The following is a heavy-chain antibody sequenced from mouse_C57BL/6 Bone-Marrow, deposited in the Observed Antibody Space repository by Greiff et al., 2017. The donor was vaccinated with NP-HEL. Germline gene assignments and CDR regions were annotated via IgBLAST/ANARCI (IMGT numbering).Heavy chain of an antibody. Sequence: QVQLQQSGPELVKPGASVKISCKASGYAFSSSWMNWVKQRPGKGLEWIGRIYPGDGDTNYNGKFKGKATLTADKSSSTAYMQLSSLTSEDSAVYFWARWGDGYYAFDYWGKGTTLTVSS. D-gene: IGHD2-3*01. CDR1: GYAFSSSW. J-gene: IGHJ2*01. CDR3: ARWGDGYYAFDY. CDR2: IYPGDGDT. V-gene: IGHV1-82*01.